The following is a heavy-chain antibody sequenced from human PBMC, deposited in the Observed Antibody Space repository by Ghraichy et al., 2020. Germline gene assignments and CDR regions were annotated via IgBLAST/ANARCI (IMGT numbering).Heavy chain of an antibody. J-gene: IGHJ4*01. Sequence: SETLSLTSAIFGYANGRGYDWNWIRQRPGKGLEWIGSIYHSGSTYYNPSLKSRVTISVDTSKNQFSLKLSSVTAADTAVYYCARGSYPYNWNYESYYFDYCVFVMLLPVSS. V-gene: IGHV4-38-2*01. D-gene: IGHD1-7*01. CDR2: IYHSGST. CDR3: ARGSYPYNWNYESYYFDY. CDR1: GYANGRGYD.